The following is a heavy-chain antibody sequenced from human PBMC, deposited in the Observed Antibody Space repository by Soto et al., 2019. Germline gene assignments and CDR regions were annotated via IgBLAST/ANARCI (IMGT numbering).Heavy chain of an antibody. CDR3: ARQKLTGYLIDY. D-gene: IGHD3-9*01. CDR1: GGSISSGGYS. Sequence: SETLSLTCAVSGGSISSGGYSWSWIRQPPGKGLEWIGYIYYSGSTNYNPSLKSRVTISVDTSKNQFSLKLSSVTAADTAVYYCARQKLTGYLIDYWGQGTLVTVSS. J-gene: IGHJ4*02. CDR2: IYYSGST. V-gene: IGHV4-61*08.